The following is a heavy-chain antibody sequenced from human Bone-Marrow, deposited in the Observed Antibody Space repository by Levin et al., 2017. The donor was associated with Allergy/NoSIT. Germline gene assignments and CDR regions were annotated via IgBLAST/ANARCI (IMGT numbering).Heavy chain of an antibody. V-gene: IGHV4-39*01. D-gene: IGHD2-15*01. CDR3: ARRSGGDVPDAFDI. Sequence: SETLSLTCTVSGGSISSSSYYWVWIRQPPGKGLEWIGSIYYSGSTYYNPSLKSRVTISVDTSKNQFSLKLSSVTAADTAVYYCARRSGGDVPDAFDIWGQGTMVTVSS. CDR1: GGSISSSSYY. J-gene: IGHJ3*02. CDR2: IYYSGST.